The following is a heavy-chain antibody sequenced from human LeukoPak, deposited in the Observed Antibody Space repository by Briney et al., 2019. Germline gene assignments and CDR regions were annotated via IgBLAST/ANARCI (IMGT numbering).Heavy chain of an antibody. D-gene: IGHD2-8*01. V-gene: IGHV4-59*01. CDR3: ARGSMREYYGMDV. Sequence: SETLSLTCTVSGGSISSYYWSWIRQPPGKGLEWIGYIYYSGSTNYNPSLKSRVTISVDTSKNQFSQKLSSVTAADTAVYYCARGSMREYYGMDVWGQGTTVTVSS. CDR2: IYYSGST. J-gene: IGHJ6*02. CDR1: GGSISSYY.